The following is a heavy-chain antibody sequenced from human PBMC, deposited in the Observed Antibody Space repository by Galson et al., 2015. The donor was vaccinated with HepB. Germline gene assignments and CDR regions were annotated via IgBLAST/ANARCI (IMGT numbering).Heavy chain of an antibody. V-gene: IGHV1-18*01. Sequence: QSGAEVKKPGASVKVSCKASGYTFTSYGISWVRQAPGQGLEWMGWISAYNGNTNYAQKLQGRVTITTDTSTSTAYMELRSLRSDDTAVYYCARVRLRYSQPDWFDPWGQGTLVTVSS. CDR2: ISAYNGNT. J-gene: IGHJ5*02. CDR1: GYTFTSYG. CDR3: ARVRLRYSQPDWFDP. D-gene: IGHD3-9*01.